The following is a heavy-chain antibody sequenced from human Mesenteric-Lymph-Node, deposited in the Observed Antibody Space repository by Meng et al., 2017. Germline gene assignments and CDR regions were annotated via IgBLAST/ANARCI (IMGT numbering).Heavy chain of an antibody. D-gene: IGHD3-22*01. CDR3: ARVWGLYDSIIGEAFDY. V-gene: IGHV3-23*01. CDR1: GFTFSNYA. J-gene: IGHJ4*02. CDR2: ISGSGGTT. Sequence: GGSLRLSCAASGFTFSNYAMSWVRQAPGKGLEWVSGISGSGGTTYHADSVKGRFIISRDNSKNTLYLQMNSLRAEDTAVYYCARVWGLYDSIIGEAFDYWGQGTLVTVSS.